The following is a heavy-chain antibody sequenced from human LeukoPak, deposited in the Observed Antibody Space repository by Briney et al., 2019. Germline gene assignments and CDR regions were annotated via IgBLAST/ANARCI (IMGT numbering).Heavy chain of an antibody. D-gene: IGHD4-17*01. Sequence: GGSLRLSCAASGFTFSSYSMNWVRQAPGKGLEWVSSISSSSSYIYYADSVKGRFTISRDNAKNSLYLQMNSLRAEDTAVYYCARDSGPTVTPDYWGQGTLVTVSS. J-gene: IGHJ4*02. CDR3: ARDSGPTVTPDY. CDR2: ISSSSSYI. CDR1: GFTFSSYS. V-gene: IGHV3-21*01.